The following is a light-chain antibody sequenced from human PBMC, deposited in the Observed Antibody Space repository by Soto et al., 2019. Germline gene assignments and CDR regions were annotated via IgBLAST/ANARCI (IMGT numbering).Light chain of an antibody. CDR2: AVR. CDR3: CSYTSSSTVV. CDR1: SSDVGSYNH. V-gene: IGLV2-14*03. Sequence: QSVLTQPASVSGTPGQSITISCTGTSSDVGSYNHDSWYQHSPGNAPKLIDIAVRDRPSGVSHRFSGSKSGNTASLTISGLEAEDEDDYYGCSYTSSSTVVFGGGTQLTVL. J-gene: IGLJ7*01.